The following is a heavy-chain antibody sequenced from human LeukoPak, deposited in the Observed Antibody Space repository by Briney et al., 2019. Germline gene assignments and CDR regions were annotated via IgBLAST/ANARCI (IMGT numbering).Heavy chain of an antibody. CDR1: GFTFSMYW. J-gene: IGHJ1*01. D-gene: IGHD3-10*01. Sequence: GGSLRLSCAASGFTFSMYWMHWVRQAPGKGLVWVSRIKSDGSTNYADSVRGRFTISRDNAKNTVSLQMNSLRPEDTGVYYCTRAPSEIGSYYPEYFRHWGQGTLVTVSS. CDR3: TRAPSEIGSYYPEYFRH. CDR2: IKSDGST. V-gene: IGHV3-74*01.